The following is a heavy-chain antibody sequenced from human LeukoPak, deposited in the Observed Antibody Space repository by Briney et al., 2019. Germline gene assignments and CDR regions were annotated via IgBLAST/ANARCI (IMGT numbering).Heavy chain of an antibody. CDR1: GFTFSTCS. D-gene: IGHD6-19*01. J-gene: IGHJ6*02. CDR3: ARDASAWSRDV. V-gene: IGHV3-21*01. CDR2: VTRSGDYI. Sequence: PGGSLRLSCAASGFTFSTCSMSWVRQAPGKGLEWVSSVTRSGDYIYYADSVQGRFTVSRDNAENSLYLQMNGLRVEDTAVYYCARDASAWSRDVWGQGTTVAVSS.